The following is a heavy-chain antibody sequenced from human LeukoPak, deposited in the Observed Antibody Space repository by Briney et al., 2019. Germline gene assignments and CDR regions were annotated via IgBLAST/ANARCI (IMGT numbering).Heavy chain of an antibody. CDR1: GGSISSYY. CDR3: ARQEGLYSSGWYGELDY. J-gene: IGHJ4*02. V-gene: IGHV4-59*01. Sequence: SETLSLTCTVSGGSISSYYWSWIRQPPGKGLEWIGCIYYSGSTNYNPSLKSRVTISVDTSKNQFSLKLSSVTAADTAVYYCARQEGLYSSGWYGELDYWGQGTLVTVSS. CDR2: IYYSGST. D-gene: IGHD6-19*01.